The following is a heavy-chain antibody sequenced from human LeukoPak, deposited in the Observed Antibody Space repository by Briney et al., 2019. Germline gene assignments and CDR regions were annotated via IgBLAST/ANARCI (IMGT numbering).Heavy chain of an antibody. V-gene: IGHV4-59*08. CDR2: IYYSGST. D-gene: IGHD2-15*01. CDR1: GGSISSYY. CDR3: ARHLSCSGGSCYKNWFDP. Sequence: SETLSLTCTVSGGSISSYYWSWIRQPPGEGLEWIGYIYYSGSTNYNPSLKSRVTISVDTSKNQFSLKLSSVTAADTAVYYCARHLSCSGGSCYKNWFDPWGQGTLVTVSS. J-gene: IGHJ5*02.